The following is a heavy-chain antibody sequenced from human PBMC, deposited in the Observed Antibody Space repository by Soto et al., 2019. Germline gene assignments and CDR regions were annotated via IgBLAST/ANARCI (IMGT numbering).Heavy chain of an antibody. CDR3: VMDSGPRGSDAFDI. CDR1: GFTFINYW. V-gene: IGHV3-7*04. J-gene: IGHJ3*02. CDR2: IKQDASEN. D-gene: IGHD2-8*02. Sequence: PGGSLRLSCAASGFTFINYWMTWVLQAPGKGLEWVANIKQDASENFYVDSVKGRFTISRDNAKNSLYLQMNSLRVEDTAVYYCVMDSGPRGSDAFDIWGQGIMVTVSS.